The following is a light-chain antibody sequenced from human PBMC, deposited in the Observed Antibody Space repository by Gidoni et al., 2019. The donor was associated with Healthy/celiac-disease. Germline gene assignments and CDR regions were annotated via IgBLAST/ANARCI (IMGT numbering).Light chain of an antibody. J-gene: IGKJ1*01. V-gene: IGKV1-5*03. CDR2: KAS. CDR1: QSISSW. Sequence: DIQMTQSPSTLSASVGDRVTITCRASQSISSWLAWYQQKPGKAPKLLIYKASSLESGVPSRFSGSGSGTEFTLTISSLQPDDFATYYCQQYNSYPRTFXQXTKVXIK. CDR3: QQYNSYPRT.